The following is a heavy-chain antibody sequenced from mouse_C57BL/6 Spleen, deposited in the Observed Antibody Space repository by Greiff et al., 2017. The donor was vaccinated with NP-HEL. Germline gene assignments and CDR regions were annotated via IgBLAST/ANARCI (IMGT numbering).Heavy chain of an antibody. J-gene: IGHJ4*01. V-gene: IGHV1-76*01. CDR2: IYPGSGNT. Sequence: VQLKESGAELVRPGASVKLSCKASGYTFTDYYINWVKQRPGQGLEWIARIYPGSGNTYYNEKFKGKATLTAEKSSSTAYMQLSSLTSEDSAVYFCARENPYAMDYWGQGTSVTVSS. CDR1: GYTFTDYY. CDR3: ARENPYAMDY.